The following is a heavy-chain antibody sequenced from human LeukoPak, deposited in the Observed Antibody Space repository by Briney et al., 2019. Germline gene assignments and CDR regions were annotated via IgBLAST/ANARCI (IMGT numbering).Heavy chain of an antibody. D-gene: IGHD1-1*01. V-gene: IGHV3-48*03. J-gene: IGHJ3*02. CDR2: ISSSGSTK. CDR1: GFTFSTYE. Sequence: GGSLRLSCAASGFTFSTYEMTWVRQAPGTGLEWVSYISSSGSTKYYADSVKGRFTISRDNAKNSLSLQMNSLRAEDTAVYYCTRENERMEGTEALDIWGQGTMVTVSS. CDR3: TRENERMEGTEALDI.